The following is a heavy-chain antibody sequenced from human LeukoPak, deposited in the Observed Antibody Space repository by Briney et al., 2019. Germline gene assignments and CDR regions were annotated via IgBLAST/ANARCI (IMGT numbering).Heavy chain of an antibody. J-gene: IGHJ6*03. D-gene: IGHD1-1*01. CDR1: GGSFSGYY. CDR3: ARGWSYYYYYYMDV. Sequence: SETLSLTCAVYGGSFSGYYWSWIRQPPGKGMEWIGEINHSGSTNYNPSLKSRVTISVDTSNNQSSLKLSSVTAADTAVYYCARGWSYYYYYYMDVWGKGTTVTVSS. V-gene: IGHV4-34*01. CDR2: INHSGST.